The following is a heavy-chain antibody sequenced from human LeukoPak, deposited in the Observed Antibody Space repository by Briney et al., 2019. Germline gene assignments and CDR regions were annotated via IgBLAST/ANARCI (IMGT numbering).Heavy chain of an antibody. D-gene: IGHD4-17*01. CDR3: AMTTVTTLDY. J-gene: IGHJ4*02. V-gene: IGHV3-30*02. Sequence: GGSLRLSCAASGFTFSSYGMHWVRQATGKGLEWVAFIRYDGSNKYYADSVKGRFTISRDNSKNTLYLQMNSLRAEDTAAYYCAMTTVTTLDYWGQGTLVTVSS. CDR2: IRYDGSNK. CDR1: GFTFSSYG.